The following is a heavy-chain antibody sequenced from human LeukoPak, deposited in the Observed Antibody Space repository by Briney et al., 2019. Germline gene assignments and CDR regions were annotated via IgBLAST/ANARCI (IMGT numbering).Heavy chain of an antibody. Sequence: SETLSLTCTVSGGSISSSSYYWGWIRQPPGKGLEWIGSIYYSGSTYYNPSLKSRVTISVDTSKNQFSLKLSSVTAADTAVYYCARHVYSSSWYRWFDPWGQGTLVTVSS. CDR2: IYYSGST. V-gene: IGHV4-39*01. CDR3: ARHVYSSSWYRWFDP. J-gene: IGHJ5*02. CDR1: GGSISSSSYY. D-gene: IGHD6-13*01.